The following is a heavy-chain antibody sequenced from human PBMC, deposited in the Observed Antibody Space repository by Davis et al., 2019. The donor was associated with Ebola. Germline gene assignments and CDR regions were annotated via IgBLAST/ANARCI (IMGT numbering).Heavy chain of an antibody. CDR3: ARDRYSDGSGYFFEQSH. D-gene: IGHD3-22*01. V-gene: IGHV1-69*13. J-gene: IGHJ4*02. Sequence: SVKVSCKASGYSFTGYYIHWVRQAPGQGLDWMGVIIPVFGIPKYAQKFQGRVTITADESTSTAYMGLSSLRSEDTAVYYCARDRYSDGSGYFFEQSHWGQGTLVTVSS. CDR1: GYSFTGYY. CDR2: IIPVFGIP.